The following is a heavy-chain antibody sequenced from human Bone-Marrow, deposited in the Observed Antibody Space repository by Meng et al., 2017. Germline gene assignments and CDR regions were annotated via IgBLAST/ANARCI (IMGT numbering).Heavy chain of an antibody. D-gene: IGHD3-16*01. Sequence: VHLQCVGPGLVNPSGTLARTCAGPGGAISSSNWLIWVRQPPGKGLEWIGEIYHSGSTNYNPSLKSRVTISVDTSKNQFSLRLNSVTAADTAVYYCAKDIKTLGEPGWFDPWGQGTLVTVSS. V-gene: IGHV4-4*02. CDR2: IYHSGST. CDR1: GGAISSSNW. J-gene: IGHJ5*02. CDR3: AKDIKTLGEPGWFDP.